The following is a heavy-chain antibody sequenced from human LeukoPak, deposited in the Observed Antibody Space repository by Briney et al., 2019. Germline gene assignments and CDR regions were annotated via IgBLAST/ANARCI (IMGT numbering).Heavy chain of an antibody. CDR1: GFTFSSYS. J-gene: IGHJ4*02. D-gene: IGHD3-16*01. V-gene: IGHV3-48*01. CDR2: ITSATRTT. Sequence: GGSLRLSCAASGFTFSSYSMNWVRQAPGKGLECDSYITSATRTTYYADSVKGRFTISRDNAKNSLYLQMNSLRAEDTAVYYCAREGITVSHDLDYWGQGTLVTVSS. CDR3: AREGITVSHDLDY.